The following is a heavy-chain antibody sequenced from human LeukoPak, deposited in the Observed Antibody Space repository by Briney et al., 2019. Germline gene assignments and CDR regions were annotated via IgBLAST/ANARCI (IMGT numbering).Heavy chain of an antibody. CDR2: INHSGST. Sequence: SETLSLTCAVYGGSFSGYYWSWIRQPPGKGLEWIGEINHSGSTNYNPSLKSRVTISVDTSKNQFSLKLSSVTAADTAVYYCARRRARQTYSSSWDRLDYWGQGTLVTVSS. V-gene: IGHV4-34*01. J-gene: IGHJ4*02. CDR3: ARRRARQTYSSSWDRLDY. CDR1: GGSFSGYY. D-gene: IGHD6-13*01.